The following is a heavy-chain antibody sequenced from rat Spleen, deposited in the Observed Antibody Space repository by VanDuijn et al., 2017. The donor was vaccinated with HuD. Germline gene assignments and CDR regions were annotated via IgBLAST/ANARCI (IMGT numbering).Heavy chain of an antibody. J-gene: IGHJ2*01. CDR1: GFTFSNYD. CDR3: ARLAAAMDWFAY. D-gene: IGHD1-2*01. CDR2: ISTSGGST. V-gene: IGHV5-25*01. Sequence: EVQLVESGGGLVQPGRSLKLSCAASGFTFSNYDMAWVRQAPTKGLEWVASISTSGGSTYYRDSVKGRFTVSRDNAKSTLYLQMDSLRSEDTATYYCARLAAAMDWFAYWGQGVMVTVSS.